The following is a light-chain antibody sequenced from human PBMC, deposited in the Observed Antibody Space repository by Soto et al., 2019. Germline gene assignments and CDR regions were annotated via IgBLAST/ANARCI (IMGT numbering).Light chain of an antibody. Sequence: QSALTQPPSASGSPGQSVTISCTGTSSDVGGYNYVSWYQQYPGRAPKLMIYEVTKRPSGVPDRFSGSKSGNTASLTVSGLQAEYEADYYCSSYAASNNFYFVFGGGTQLTV. V-gene: IGLV2-8*01. CDR2: EVT. J-gene: IGLJ3*02. CDR3: SSYAASNNFYFV. CDR1: SSDVGGYNY.